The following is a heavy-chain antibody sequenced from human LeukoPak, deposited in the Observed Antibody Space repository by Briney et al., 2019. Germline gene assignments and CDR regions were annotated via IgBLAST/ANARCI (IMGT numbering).Heavy chain of an antibody. CDR1: GYTFTSHD. CDR2: IIPIFGTA. CDR3: ARDAVGNYYDSSGSYMDV. Sequence: ASVKVSCKASGYTFTSHDINWVRQAPGQGLEWMGGIIPIFGTANYAQKFQGRVTITTDESTSTAYMELSSLRSEDTAVYYCARDAVGNYYDSSGSYMDVWGKGTTVTVSS. J-gene: IGHJ6*03. V-gene: IGHV1-69*05. D-gene: IGHD3-22*01.